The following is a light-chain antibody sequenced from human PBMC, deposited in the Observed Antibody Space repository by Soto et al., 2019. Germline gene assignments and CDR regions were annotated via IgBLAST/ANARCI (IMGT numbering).Light chain of an antibody. V-gene: IGKV1-16*01. CDR1: QGIRNL. CDR2: AAS. Sequence: DIQLTQSPSSLSASIGDRVTITCRASQGIRNLLGWFQQKPGIAPKSLIFAASKLESGVPLRFSGSGSGTDFTLTITSLQPEDFATYYCQQYDNYPWTFGQGTRVEIK. CDR3: QQYDNYPWT. J-gene: IGKJ1*01.